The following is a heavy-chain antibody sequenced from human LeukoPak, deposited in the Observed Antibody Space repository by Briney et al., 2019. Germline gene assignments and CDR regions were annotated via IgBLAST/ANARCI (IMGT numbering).Heavy chain of an antibody. Sequence: GGSLRLSCAASGFTFSSYSMHWVRQAPGKGLEWVAVIWYDGSNKYYADSVKGRFTISRDNSKNTLFLQMNSLRAEDTAVYYCARRNGEVVDYWGQGTLVTVSS. CDR2: IWYDGSNK. J-gene: IGHJ4*02. V-gene: IGHV3-33*08. CDR3: ARRNGEVVDY. D-gene: IGHD2-8*01. CDR1: GFTFSSYS.